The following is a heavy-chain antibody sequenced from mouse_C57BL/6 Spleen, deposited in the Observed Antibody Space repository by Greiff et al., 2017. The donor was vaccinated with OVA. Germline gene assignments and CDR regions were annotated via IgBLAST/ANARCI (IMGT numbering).Heavy chain of an antibody. CDR3: ARAYDYEDGGYAMDY. V-gene: IGHV1-53*01. CDR2: INPSNGGT. CDR1: GYTFTSYW. J-gene: IGHJ4*01. Sequence: QVQLQQSGTELVKPGASVKLSCKASGYTFTSYWMHWVKQRPGQGLEWIGNINPSNGGTNYNDTFKSQATLTVDKSSSTAYMQLSSLTSEDSAVDYCARAYDYEDGGYAMDYWGQGTSVTVSS. D-gene: IGHD2-4*01.